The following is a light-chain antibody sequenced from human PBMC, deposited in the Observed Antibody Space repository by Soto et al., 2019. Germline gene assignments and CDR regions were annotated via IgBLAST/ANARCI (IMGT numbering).Light chain of an antibody. J-gene: IGKJ1*01. CDR2: GAS. CDR3: HQYGNSPQT. Sequence: EIVLTQSSCGLSWSPGERAALCCGASQSVSSANFAWYQQKPGQAPRLLIYGASSRATGIPDRFSGSGSGTVFTLTINILEPDDFAVYYCHQYGNSPQTFGQGTRGDTK. CDR1: QSVSSAN. V-gene: IGKV3-20*01.